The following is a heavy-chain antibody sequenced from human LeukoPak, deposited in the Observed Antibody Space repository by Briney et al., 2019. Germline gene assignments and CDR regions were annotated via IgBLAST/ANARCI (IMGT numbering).Heavy chain of an antibody. CDR3: ARDQGDGYNWGVFDI. Sequence: ASVKVSCKASGYTFTSYGISWVRHAPGQGLEWMGWISAYNGNTNYAQKLQGRVTMTTDTSTSTAYMELRSLRSDDTAVYYCARDQGDGYNWGVFDIWGQGTMVTVSS. J-gene: IGHJ3*02. CDR2: ISAYNGNT. CDR1: GYTFTSYG. D-gene: IGHD5-24*01. V-gene: IGHV1-18*01.